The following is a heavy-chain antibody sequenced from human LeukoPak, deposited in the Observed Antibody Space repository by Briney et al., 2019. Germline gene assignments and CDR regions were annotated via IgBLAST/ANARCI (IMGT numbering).Heavy chain of an antibody. Sequence: GGSLRLSCAASGLTFSSYSMNWVRQAPGKGLEWVSYISSSSSTIYYADSVKGRFTISRDNAKNSLYLQMNSLRAEDTAVYYCARLLESPMALEDYWGQGTLVTVSS. D-gene: IGHD5-24*01. CDR3: ARLLESPMALEDY. CDR1: GLTFSSYS. CDR2: ISSSSSTI. J-gene: IGHJ4*02. V-gene: IGHV3-48*01.